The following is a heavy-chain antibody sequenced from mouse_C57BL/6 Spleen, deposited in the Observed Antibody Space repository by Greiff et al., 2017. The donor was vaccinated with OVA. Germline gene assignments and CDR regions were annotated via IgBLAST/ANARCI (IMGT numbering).Heavy chain of an antibody. CDR3: ARWGGKGAMDY. CDR2: IYPGDGDT. J-gene: IGHJ4*01. CDR1: GYAFSSSW. Sequence: QVQLQQSGPELVKPGASVKISCKASGYAFSSSWMNWVKQRPGKGLEWIGRIYPGDGDTNYNGKFKGKATLTADKSSSTAYMQLSSLTSEDSAVHFCARWGGKGAMDYWGQGTSVTVSS. D-gene: IGHD2-1*01. V-gene: IGHV1-82*01.